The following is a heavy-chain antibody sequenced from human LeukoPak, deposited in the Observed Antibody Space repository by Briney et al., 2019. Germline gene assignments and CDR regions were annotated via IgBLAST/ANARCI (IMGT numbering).Heavy chain of an antibody. CDR1: GYTFTSYY. D-gene: IGHD3-10*01. CDR3: ARGGLLWFGECYPVP. V-gene: IGHV1-46*01. CDR2: INPSGGST. Sequence: ASVKVSCKASGYTFTSYYMHWARQAPGQGLEWMGIINPSGGSTSYAQKFQGRVTMTRDTSTSTVYMELSSLRSEDTAVYYCARGGLLWFGECYPVPWGQGTLVTVSS. J-gene: IGHJ5*02.